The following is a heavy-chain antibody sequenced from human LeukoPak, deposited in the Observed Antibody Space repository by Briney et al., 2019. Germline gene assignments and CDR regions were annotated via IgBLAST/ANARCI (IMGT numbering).Heavy chain of an antibody. CDR3: ARHRGYSYGDFDY. CDR1: GYRFTSYW. V-gene: IGHV5-51*01. Sequence: GESLKISCKGPGYRFTSYWIAWVRQMPGKGLGWMGIIYPGDSDTRYSPSFQGQVTISADKSSSTAYLQWSSLKASDTAMYYCARHRGYSYGDFDYWGQGTLVTVSS. D-gene: IGHD5-18*01. CDR2: IYPGDSDT. J-gene: IGHJ4*02.